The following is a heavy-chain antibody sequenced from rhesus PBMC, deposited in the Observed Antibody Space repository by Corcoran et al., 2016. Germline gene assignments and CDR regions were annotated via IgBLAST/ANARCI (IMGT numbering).Heavy chain of an antibody. J-gene: IGHJ5-2*02. Sequence: QVQLQESGPGVVKPSETLSLTCAVSGGSISDSYWWSWIRQPPGKGVEWIGYINGSNTSTINNPSPKCRVTTSKDTSKNQFSLKRGSVTAADTAVYYCAASDVWGRGVLGTVSA. V-gene: IGHV4S10*01. CDR2: INGSNTST. CDR3: AASDV. CDR1: GGSISDSYW.